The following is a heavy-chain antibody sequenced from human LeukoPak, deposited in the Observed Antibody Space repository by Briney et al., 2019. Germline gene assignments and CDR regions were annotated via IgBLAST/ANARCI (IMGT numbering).Heavy chain of an antibody. Sequence: SETLSLTCTVSGGSISSYYWSWIRQPPGKGLEWIGYIYYSGSTNYNPSLKSRVTISADTSKNQFSLKLSSVTAADTAVYYCARLPPSSGYSYGYVDYWGQGTLVTVSS. J-gene: IGHJ4*02. CDR2: IYYSGST. CDR3: ARLPPSSGYSYGYVDY. V-gene: IGHV4-59*08. D-gene: IGHD5-18*01. CDR1: GGSISSYY.